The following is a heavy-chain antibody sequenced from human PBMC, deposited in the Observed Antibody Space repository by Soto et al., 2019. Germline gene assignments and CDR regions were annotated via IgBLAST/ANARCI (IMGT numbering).Heavy chain of an antibody. J-gene: IGHJ4*02. CDR2: INHSGST. CDR1: GGSFSGYD. V-gene: IGHV4-34*01. Sequence: SQTLSLTCAVYGGSFSGYDWSWIRQPPGKGLEWIGEINHSGSTNYNPALKSRVTISVDTSKNQFSLKLSSVTAADTVVYYCARPGGPTTAYGGGRTSVPVST. CDR3: ARPGGPTTAY. D-gene: IGHD1-1*01.